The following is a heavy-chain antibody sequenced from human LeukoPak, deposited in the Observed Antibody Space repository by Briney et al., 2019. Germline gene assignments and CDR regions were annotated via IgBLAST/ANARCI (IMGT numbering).Heavy chain of an antibody. CDR2: TSGSGGST. V-gene: IGHV3-23*01. J-gene: IGHJ4*02. CDR3: ASKSSSWYKFGY. CDR1: GFTFSSYA. D-gene: IGHD6-13*01. Sequence: PGGSLRLSCAASGFTFSSYAMSWVRQAPGKGLEWVSATSGSGGSTYYADSVKGRFTISRGNSKNTLYLQMNSLRAEDTAVYYCASKSSSWYKFGYWGQGTLVTVSS.